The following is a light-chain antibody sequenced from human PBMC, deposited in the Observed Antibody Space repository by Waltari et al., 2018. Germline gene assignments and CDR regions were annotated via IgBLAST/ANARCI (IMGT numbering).Light chain of an antibody. Sequence: QSALTQPASVSGSPGQSITISCTGTSSDGGVQNYGHWYQQHPGKSPKLMIYAVNKRPSGVSDRFSGSRSGNTASLTISGLQAEDEADYYCSSYTTSNTWVFGGGTKLTVL. CDR1: SSDGGVQNY. J-gene: IGLJ3*02. CDR3: SSYTTSNTWV. V-gene: IGLV2-14*03. CDR2: AVN.